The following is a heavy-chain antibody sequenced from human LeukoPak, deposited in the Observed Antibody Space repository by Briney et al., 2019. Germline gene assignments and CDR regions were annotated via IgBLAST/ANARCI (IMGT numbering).Heavy chain of an antibody. CDR2: VNFHGTS. Sequence: SETLSLTCDVSGYAVGSSHYWGWIRQPPGRGLQWIGHVNFHGTSAYNASLRGRVSISTEASKNRFSLRLTSVTGADAAIYYCARVVSQAAPDWYMDVWGGGTVVTVSS. D-gene: IGHD2-21*01. CDR1: GYAVGSSHY. V-gene: IGHV4-38-2*01. CDR3: ARVVSQAAPDWYMDV. J-gene: IGHJ2*01.